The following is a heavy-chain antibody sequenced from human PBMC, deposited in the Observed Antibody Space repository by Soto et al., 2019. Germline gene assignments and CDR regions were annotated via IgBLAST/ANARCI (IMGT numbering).Heavy chain of an antibody. J-gene: IGHJ5*02. D-gene: IGHD3-22*01. CDR3: ARDYYDSSGYSNWFDP. Sequence: VAPVKPSCKASGYTFTSYGISWVRQAPGQGLEWMGWISAYNGNTNYAQKLQGRVTMTTDTSTSTAYMELRSLRSDDTAVYYCARDYYDSSGYSNWFDPWGQGTLVTVSS. CDR2: ISAYNGNT. CDR1: GYTFTSYG. V-gene: IGHV1-18*01.